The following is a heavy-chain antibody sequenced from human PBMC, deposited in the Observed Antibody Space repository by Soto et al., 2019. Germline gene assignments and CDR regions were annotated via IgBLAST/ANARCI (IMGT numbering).Heavy chain of an antibody. J-gene: IGHJ4*02. Sequence: LRLSCAASGFIFRNYAMSWVRQAPGKGLDWISTISVSGGTTYYADSVKGRFTISKDNSKSTVYLQMNSLRAEDTAVYYCAKGLYYYDSTGYRLFDYWGQGTLVTVSS. V-gene: IGHV3-23*01. CDR2: ISVSGGTT. CDR1: GFIFRNYA. CDR3: AKGLYYYDSTGYRLFDY. D-gene: IGHD3-22*01.